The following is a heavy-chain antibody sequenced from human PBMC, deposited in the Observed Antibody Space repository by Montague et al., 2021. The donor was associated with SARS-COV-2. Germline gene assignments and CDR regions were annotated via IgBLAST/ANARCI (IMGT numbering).Heavy chain of an antibody. CDR1: RGSFHIFS. Sequence: SETLSLTCAVYRGSFHIFSWGWIRQSPEKGLEWIGEIAHRGNTNYNPSLQSRVTISVDTSKNQFSLNLTSVTAADTAIYYCARGTRVVGITPGFRYWGQGTQVAVSS. V-gene: IGHV4-34*01. D-gene: IGHD2-21*01. J-gene: IGHJ4*02. CDR3: ARGTRVVGITPGFRY. CDR2: IAHRGNT.